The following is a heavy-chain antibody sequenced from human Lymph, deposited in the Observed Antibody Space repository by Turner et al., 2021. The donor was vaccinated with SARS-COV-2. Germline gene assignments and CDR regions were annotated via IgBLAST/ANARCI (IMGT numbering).Heavy chain of an antibody. J-gene: IGHJ4*02. Sequence: EVQLVQSGTEVTQPGESLKISCKGCGYSFPTYWIGWVRQMPGKGLEWMGIIYPGDSDTRYSPSFQGQVTISADKSISTAYLQWSSLKASDTAMYYCARLPIARGYSGYDFYYFDYWGQGTLVTVSS. V-gene: IGHV5-51*01. CDR1: GYSFPTYW. CDR2: IYPGDSDT. CDR3: ARLPIARGYSGYDFYYFDY. D-gene: IGHD5-12*01.